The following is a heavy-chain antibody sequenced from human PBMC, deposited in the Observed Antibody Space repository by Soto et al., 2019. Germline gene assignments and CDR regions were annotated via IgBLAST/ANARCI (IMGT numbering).Heavy chain of an antibody. CDR3: ARQLVYYDFCSAYYMYSYGMDV. CDR1: GYSFTSYW. Sequence: GESLKISCKGSGYSFTSYWINWVRQMPGKGPEWMGRIDPRDSYTNYSPSFEGHVTISVDKSTSIAFLQWSSLKASDTAIYYCARQLVYYDFCSAYYMYSYGMDVWGQGTTVTVS. CDR2: IDPRDSYT. J-gene: IGHJ6*02. V-gene: IGHV5-10-1*01. D-gene: IGHD3-3*01.